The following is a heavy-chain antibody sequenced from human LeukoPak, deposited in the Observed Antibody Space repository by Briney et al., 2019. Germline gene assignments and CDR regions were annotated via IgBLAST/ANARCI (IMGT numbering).Heavy chain of an antibody. CDR3: ARKVATRRPLDY. CDR1: GGSFSGYY. D-gene: IGHD5-12*01. J-gene: IGHJ4*02. CDR2: INHSGST. Sequence: PSETLSLTCPVYGGSFSGYYWSWIRQPPGKGLEWIGEINHSGSTNYNPSLKSRVTISVDTSKNQFSLKLSSVTAADTAVYYCARKVATRRPLDYWGQGTLVTVSS. V-gene: IGHV4-34*01.